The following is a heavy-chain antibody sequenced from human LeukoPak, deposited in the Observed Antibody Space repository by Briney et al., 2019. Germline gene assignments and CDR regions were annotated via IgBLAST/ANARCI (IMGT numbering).Heavy chain of an antibody. V-gene: IGHV3-48*03. CDR3: ASEPAGYNSGWFDY. J-gene: IGHJ4*02. CDR2: ISSSGSTI. CDR1: GFTFSSYE. Sequence: GGSLRLSCAAPGFTFSSYEMNWVRQAPGKGLEWVSYISSSGSTIYYADSVKGRFTISRDNAKNSLYLQMNSLRAEDTAVYYCASEPAGYNSGWFDYWGQGTLVTVSS. D-gene: IGHD6-19*01.